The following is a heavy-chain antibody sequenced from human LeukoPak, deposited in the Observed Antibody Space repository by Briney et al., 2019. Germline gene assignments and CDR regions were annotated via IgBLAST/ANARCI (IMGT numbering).Heavy chain of an antibody. CDR1: GYTLTELS. CDR2: FDPEDGET. CDR3: ATLSGDYYYYYMDV. Sequence: EASVKVSCKVSGYTLTELSMHWVRQAPGKGLEWMGGFDPEDGETIYAQKFQGRVTMTEDTSTDTAYMELSSLRSEDTAVYYCATLSGDYYYYYMDVWGKGTTVTVSS. V-gene: IGHV1-24*01. J-gene: IGHJ6*03. D-gene: IGHD3-10*01.